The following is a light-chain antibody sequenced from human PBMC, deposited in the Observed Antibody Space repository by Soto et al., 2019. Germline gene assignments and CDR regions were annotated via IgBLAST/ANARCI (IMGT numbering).Light chain of an antibody. CDR2: AAS. J-gene: IGKJ4*01. CDR1: QSVYSN. Sequence: EIVMTQSPATLSVSPGERATLSCRASQSVYSNLAWYQQKPGQAPRLLIYAASTRATGIQARFSGSGSGTEFTLTISSLQSEDFAVYYCQQYNKWPLTFGGGTKVEIK. V-gene: IGKV3-15*01. CDR3: QQYNKWPLT.